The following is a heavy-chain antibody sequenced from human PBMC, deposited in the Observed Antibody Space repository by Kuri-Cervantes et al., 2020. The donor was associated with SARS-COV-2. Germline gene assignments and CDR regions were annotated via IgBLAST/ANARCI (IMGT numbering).Heavy chain of an antibody. Sequence: SNPWSLTGHVFGASISSSSYYWGWIPQPPGKGRAWIGSIYYMGSTYNNPSLKSRVNISVDTTKNHFSLKLSSVTAADTAVYYCARESGETVSSWESWFDPWGQGTLVTVSS. D-gene: IGHD6-13*01. V-gene: IGHV4-39*02. CDR1: GASISSSSYY. CDR2: IYYMGST. CDR3: ARESGETVSSWESWFDP. J-gene: IGHJ5*02.